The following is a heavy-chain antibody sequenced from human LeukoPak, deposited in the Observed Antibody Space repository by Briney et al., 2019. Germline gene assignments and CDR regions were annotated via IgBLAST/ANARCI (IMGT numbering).Heavy chain of an antibody. CDR1: GGSISAYY. CDR3: ARTRYCSSTSRYADY. CDR2: IYNSGST. J-gene: IGHJ4*02. D-gene: IGHD2-2*01. V-gene: IGHV4-59*01. Sequence: PSETLSLTCTVSGGSISAYYWSWIRQPPGRGLEWIGYIYNSGSTKYNPSLKSRVIVSVDTSKNQFSLKLSSVTAADTAVYYCARTRYCSSTSRYADYWGQGTLVTVSS.